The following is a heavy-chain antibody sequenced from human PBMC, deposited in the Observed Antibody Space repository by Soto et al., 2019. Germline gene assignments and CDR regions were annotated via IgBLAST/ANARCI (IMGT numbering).Heavy chain of an antibody. J-gene: IGHJ5*02. CDR1: GFTFSSYW. V-gene: IGHV3-7*01. CDR3: ARDKTTLELLGARPNWFDP. Sequence: EVQLVESGGGLVQPGGSLRLSCAASGFTFSSYWMSWVRQAPGKGLEWVANIKQDGSEKYYVDSVKGRFTISRDNAKNSLYLQMNSLRAEDTAVYYCARDKTTLELLGARPNWFDPWGQGTLVTVSS. D-gene: IGHD1-7*01. CDR2: IKQDGSEK.